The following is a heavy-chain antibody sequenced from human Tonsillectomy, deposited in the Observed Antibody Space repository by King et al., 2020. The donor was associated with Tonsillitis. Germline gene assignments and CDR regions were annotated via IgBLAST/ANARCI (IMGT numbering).Heavy chain of an antibody. V-gene: IGHV4-39*01. J-gene: IGHJ4*02. Sequence: QLQESGPGLVKSSETLSLTCTVSGVSISSSRYCWGWIRQPPGKGLEWIGSIFYSASTYYNPSLKSRLTISVETSKNQVSLKLTSVTAADTAVYYCTRTTYSTVTTWGGFDYWGQGTLVTVSS. CDR2: IFYSAST. CDR3: TRTTYSTVTTWGGFDY. CDR1: GVSISSSRYC. D-gene: IGHD4-17*01.